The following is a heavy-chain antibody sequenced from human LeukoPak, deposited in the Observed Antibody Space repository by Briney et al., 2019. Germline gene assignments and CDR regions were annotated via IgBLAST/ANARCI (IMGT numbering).Heavy chain of an antibody. V-gene: IGHV3-30*18. Sequence: GRSLRLSCAASGFTFSSYGMYWVRQAPGKGLEWVAVISNDGDNKWYADSVKGRFTISRDNSKNTLYLQMNSLRAEDTAVYYCAKESWLAEHFSYYFDYWGQGTLVTVSS. CDR1: GFTFSSYG. J-gene: IGHJ4*02. D-gene: IGHD6-19*01. CDR3: AKESWLAEHFSYYFDY. CDR2: ISNDGDNK.